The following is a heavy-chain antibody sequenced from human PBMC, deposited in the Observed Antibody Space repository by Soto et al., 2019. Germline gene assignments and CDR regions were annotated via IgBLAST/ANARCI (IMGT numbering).Heavy chain of an antibody. CDR3: AKSRDGYRFYYYYGMDV. V-gene: IGHV3-30*18. CDR1: GFTFSNYG. CDR2: ILYDGSNE. Sequence: QVQLVESGGGVVQPGRSLRVSCAASGFTFSNYGMHWVRQAPGKGLEWVALILYDGSNEYYADSVEGRFTISRDNPKNTLSLQMNNLRAEDTAVYYCAKSRDGYRFYYYYGMDVWGPGTTVTVSS. D-gene: IGHD5-12*01. J-gene: IGHJ6*02.